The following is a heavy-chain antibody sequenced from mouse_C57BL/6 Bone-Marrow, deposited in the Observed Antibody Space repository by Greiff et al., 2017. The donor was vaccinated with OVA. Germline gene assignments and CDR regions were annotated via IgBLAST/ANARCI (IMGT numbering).Heavy chain of an antibody. Sequence: EVKLMESGAELVRPGASVKLSCTASGFNITDDYMHWVKQRPEQGLEWIGRIDPANGDTEYASKFQGKATITADTSSNTAYLQLSSLTSEDSAVYYCTITTVVATGYYWDQGTTLTVSS. CDR3: TITTVVATGYY. J-gene: IGHJ2*01. CDR2: IDPANGDT. CDR1: GFNITDDY. D-gene: IGHD1-1*01. V-gene: IGHV14-4*01.